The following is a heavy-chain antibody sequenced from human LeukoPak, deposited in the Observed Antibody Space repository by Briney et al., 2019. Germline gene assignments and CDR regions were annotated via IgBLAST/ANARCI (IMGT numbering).Heavy chain of an antibody. CDR2: ISSSGHAT. D-gene: IGHD2-15*01. V-gene: IGHV3-48*01. CDR1: GFPFSSYS. J-gene: IGHJ4*02. CDR3: VRVKGSRFDY. Sequence: GGPLRLSCEASGFPFSSYSMNWVRQAPGKGLEWVSYISSSGHATYYVDSVKGRFTMSRDNVENSLFLQMNSPRAEDTAVYYCVRVKGSRFDYWGQGTLVTVSS.